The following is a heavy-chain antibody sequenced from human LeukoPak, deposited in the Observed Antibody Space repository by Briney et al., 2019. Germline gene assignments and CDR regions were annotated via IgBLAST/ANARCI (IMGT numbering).Heavy chain of an antibody. Sequence: PGGSLRLSCAASGFSFSESYMTWIRQAPGKGLEWVAYISGSGSSMYYADSVKGRFTISRDNANNSLYLHMSRLRADDLAVYLCATGKRRYDSWGQGALVTVSS. CDR2: ISGSGSSM. J-gene: IGHJ4*02. D-gene: IGHD3-9*01. V-gene: IGHV3-11*01. CDR3: ATGKRRYDS. CDR1: GFSFSESY.